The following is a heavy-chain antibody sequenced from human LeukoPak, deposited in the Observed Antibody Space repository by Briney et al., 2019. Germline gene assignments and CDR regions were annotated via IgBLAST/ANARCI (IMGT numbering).Heavy chain of an antibody. CDR3: ARGIGYTIDY. CDR2: IYYSGST. D-gene: IGHD5-18*01. J-gene: IGHJ4*02. V-gene: IGHV4-59*01. Sequence: SETLSLTCTVSGGSISYYYWSWIRQPPGKGLELIGYIYYSGSTNYNPSLKSRVTISVDTSKNQFSLKLSSVTAADTAVYHCARGIGYTIDYWGQGTLVTVSS. CDR1: GGSISYYY.